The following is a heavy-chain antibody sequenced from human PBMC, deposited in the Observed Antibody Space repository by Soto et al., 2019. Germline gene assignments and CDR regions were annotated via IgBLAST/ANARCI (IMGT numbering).Heavy chain of an antibody. V-gene: IGHV1-46*03. CDR1: GYTFTSNY. D-gene: IGHD6-13*01. CDR2: INPSDGSS. Sequence: QVHLVQSGAEVKKPGASVKLSCKASGYTFTSNYLYWVRQAPGQGLEWMGIINPSDGSSTYARNLQGRVTMTRDTSTSTVYMEVTRLRSEDTAVYYCARGSSNCLWYFDLWGRGTLVTVSS. CDR3: ARGSSNCLWYFDL. J-gene: IGHJ2*01.